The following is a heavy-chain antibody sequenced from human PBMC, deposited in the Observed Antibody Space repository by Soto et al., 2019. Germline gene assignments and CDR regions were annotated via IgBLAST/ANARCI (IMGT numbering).Heavy chain of an antibody. CDR3: AKDCSGGGCYSCYYGRDV. Sequence: GGSLRLSCAASGFTVSSKYMSWVRQAPGKGLEWVSAISGSGGSTYYADSVKGRFTISRDNSKNTLYLQMNSLRAEDTAVYYCAKDCSGGGCYSCYYGRDVWGPGTTVTVSS. CDR1: GFTVSSKY. CDR2: ISGSGGST. V-gene: IGHV3-23*01. J-gene: IGHJ6*02. D-gene: IGHD2-15*01.